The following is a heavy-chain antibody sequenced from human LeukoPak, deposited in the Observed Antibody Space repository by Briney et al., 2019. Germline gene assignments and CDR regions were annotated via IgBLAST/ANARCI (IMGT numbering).Heavy chain of an antibody. CDR2: IDYSGST. CDR1: GGSISSYY. Sequence: SETLSLTCTVSGGSISSYYWSWIRQPPGKGLEWIGYIDYSGSTYYNPSLKSRVTISVDTSKNQFSLKLSSVTAADTAVYYCASGIGWFDPWGQGTLVTVSS. CDR3: ASGIGWFDP. D-gene: IGHD6-19*01. V-gene: IGHV4-59*06. J-gene: IGHJ5*02.